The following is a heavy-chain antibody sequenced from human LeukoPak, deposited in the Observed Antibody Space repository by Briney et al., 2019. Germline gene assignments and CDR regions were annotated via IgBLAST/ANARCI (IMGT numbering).Heavy chain of an antibody. Sequence: PGGSLRLSCAASGFTFSSYAMSWVRQAPGKGLEWVSAISGSGGRTYYADSVKGRFTTSRDNSKNTLYLQMNSLRAEDTAVYYCAKGIAVAGTFDFDYWGQGTLVTVSS. D-gene: IGHD6-19*01. CDR2: ISGSGGRT. V-gene: IGHV3-23*01. CDR3: AKGIAVAGTFDFDY. CDR1: GFTFSSYA. J-gene: IGHJ4*02.